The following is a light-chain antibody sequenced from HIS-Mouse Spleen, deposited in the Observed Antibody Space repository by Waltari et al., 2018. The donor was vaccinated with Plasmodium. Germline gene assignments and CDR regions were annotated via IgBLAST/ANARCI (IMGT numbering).Light chain of an antibody. CDR3: CSYAGSSTLV. Sequence: QSALTQPASVSGSPGQSITISCTGTSRDVGSYNLVSWYQQHPGKAPKLMIYEGSKRPEGVSNRFSGSKSGNTASLTISGLQAEDEADYYCCSYAGSSTLVFGGGTKLTVL. CDR2: EGS. J-gene: IGLJ2*01. CDR1: SRDVGSYNL. V-gene: IGLV2-23*01.